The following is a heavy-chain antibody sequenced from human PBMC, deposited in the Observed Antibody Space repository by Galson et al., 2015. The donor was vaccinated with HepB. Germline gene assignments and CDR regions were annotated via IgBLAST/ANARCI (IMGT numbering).Heavy chain of an antibody. CDR1: GFTFSSYA. D-gene: IGHD3-3*01. Sequence: SLRLSCAASGFTFSSYAMHWVRQAPGKGLEWVAVISYDGSNKYYADSVKGRFTISRDNSKNTLYLQMNSLRAEDTAVYYCARDIQTYYDFCGGMDVWGQGTTVTVSS. CDR2: ISYDGSNK. V-gene: IGHV3-30-3*01. J-gene: IGHJ6*02. CDR3: ARDIQTYYDFCGGMDV.